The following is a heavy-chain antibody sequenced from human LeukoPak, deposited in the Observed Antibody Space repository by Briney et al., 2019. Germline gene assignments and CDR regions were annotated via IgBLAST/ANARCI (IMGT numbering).Heavy chain of an antibody. CDR1: GFTFSSYW. Sequence: GGSLRLSYAASGFTFSSYWMSWVRQAPGKGLEWVANIKQDGSEKYYVDSVKGRFTISRDNAKNSLYLQMNSLRAEDTAVYYCARGYHSSGWYADYYYYMDVWGKGTTVTVSS. CDR2: IKQDGSEK. D-gene: IGHD6-19*01. V-gene: IGHV3-7*01. CDR3: ARGYHSSGWYADYYYYMDV. J-gene: IGHJ6*03.